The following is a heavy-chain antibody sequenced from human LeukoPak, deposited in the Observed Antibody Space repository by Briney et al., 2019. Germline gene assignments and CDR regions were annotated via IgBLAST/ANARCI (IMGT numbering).Heavy chain of an antibody. CDR3: LRYCTSISCYHYYGMDV. J-gene: IGHJ6*02. V-gene: IGHV4-39*01. Sequence: PSETLSLTCTVSAGSISSSTYYWGWIRQPLGKGLEWIGSIFYIGSTYYNPSLKSRVTISVDTSKNQFSLKLSSVTAADTAVYYCLRYCTSISCYHYYGMDVWGQGTTVTVSS. CDR1: AGSISSSTYY. D-gene: IGHD2-2*01. CDR2: IFYIGST.